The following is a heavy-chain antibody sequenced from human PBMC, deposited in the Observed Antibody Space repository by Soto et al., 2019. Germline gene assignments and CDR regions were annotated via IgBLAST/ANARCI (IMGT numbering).Heavy chain of an antibody. CDR3: ARVSGSYYYGMDV. CDR1: GGSISSSNW. CDR2: IYHSGST. J-gene: IGHJ6*02. V-gene: IGHV4-4*02. Sequence: QVQLQESGPGLVKPSGTLSLTCAVSGGSISSSNWWSWVRQPPGKGLEWIGEIYHSGSTNYNPSLKSRVTISVDKFKNQFSLEPSSVTAADAGVYYCARVSGSYYYGMDVWGQGTTVTVSS. D-gene: IGHD1-26*01.